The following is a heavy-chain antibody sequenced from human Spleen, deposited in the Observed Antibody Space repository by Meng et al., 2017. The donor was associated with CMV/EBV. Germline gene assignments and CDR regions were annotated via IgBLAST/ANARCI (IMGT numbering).Heavy chain of an antibody. Sequence: GAAGKVSGKVSGYSFTSSDIRWGRQATGQGLEWMGWMNPKSGNTGYAQKFQGRVSMTRNTSINTAYMELSSLRPDDTAMYYCVDPYRWGQGTLVTVSS. D-gene: IGHD3-16*02. CDR2: MNPKSGNT. CDR1: GYSFTSSD. CDR3: VDPYR. J-gene: IGHJ4*02. V-gene: IGHV1-8*02.